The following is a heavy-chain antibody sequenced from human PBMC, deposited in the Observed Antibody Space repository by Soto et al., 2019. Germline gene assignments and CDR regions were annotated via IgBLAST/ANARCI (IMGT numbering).Heavy chain of an antibody. CDR2: IVPNIGTV. CDR3: ARRNTAGFLRYFDN. V-gene: IGHV1-69*06. Sequence: QVQLVQSGAEVMQPGSSVKVSCKPSGGTLTNFINYPINWVRQSPGPGLEWMGGIVPNIGTVNYAQKFQGRVTMNADKSTGTVYMELSSLRSDDSALYYCARRNTAGFLRYFDNWGQGTLVTVSS. D-gene: IGHD6-19*01. CDR1: GGTLTNFINYP. J-gene: IGHJ4*02.